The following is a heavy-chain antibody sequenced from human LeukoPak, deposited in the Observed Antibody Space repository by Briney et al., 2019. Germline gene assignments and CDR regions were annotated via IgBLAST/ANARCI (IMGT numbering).Heavy chain of an antibody. J-gene: IGHJ4*02. CDR3: VKDNPLDY. Sequence: GGSLRLSCGASGFTFSSYGMLWVRQSPGKGLEWVAFIRYDGNIKFYADSMKGRFIISRDNSKNTLYLHINSLRPEDTALYYCVKDNPLDYWGQGTLVIVSS. CDR1: GFTFSSYG. CDR2: IRYDGNIK. D-gene: IGHD1-14*01. V-gene: IGHV3-30*02.